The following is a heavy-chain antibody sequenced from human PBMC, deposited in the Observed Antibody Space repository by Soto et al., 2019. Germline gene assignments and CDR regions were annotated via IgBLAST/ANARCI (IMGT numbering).Heavy chain of an antibody. D-gene: IGHD2-15*01. Sequence: SETLSLTCTVSSGSVSSSTYYWSWIRQPPGKGLEWIGYIFYSGTTNYNPSLKSRVTLSVDTSKNQFSLNLSSVTVAVTAVYYCARDLAMVAKFYYDSCGQGTLVTVSS. CDR3: ARDLAMVAKFYYDS. V-gene: IGHV4-61*01. CDR1: SGSVSSSTYY. CDR2: IFYSGTT. J-gene: IGHJ4*02.